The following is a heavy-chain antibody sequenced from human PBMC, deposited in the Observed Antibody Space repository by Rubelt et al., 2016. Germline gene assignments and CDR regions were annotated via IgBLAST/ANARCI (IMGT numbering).Heavy chain of an antibody. Sequence: QVQLQQWGAGLLKPSETLSLTCAVYGGSFSGYYWSWIRQPPGKGLEWIGEINHSGSTNYNPSLKGRVTIAVDTAKNRFSRKLSSVTAADTAVYYCASGLVDPPPLSGNWVDPWGQGTLVTVSS. D-gene: IGHD2-8*01. CDR1: GGSFSGYY. CDR2: INHSGST. J-gene: IGHJ5*02. CDR3: ASGLVDPPPLSGNWVDP. V-gene: IGHV4-34*01.